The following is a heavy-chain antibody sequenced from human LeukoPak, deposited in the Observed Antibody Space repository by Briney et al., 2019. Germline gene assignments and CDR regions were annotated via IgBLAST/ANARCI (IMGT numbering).Heavy chain of an antibody. J-gene: IGHJ4*02. D-gene: IGHD2-15*01. CDR2: IISKIDGGTT. V-gene: IGHV3-15*01. Sequence: GGSLRLSCAASGFTFSSAWMTWVRQAPGKGLEWVGRIISKIDGGTTEYAAPVKGRFTISRDDSKNTVYLQMNSLQTEDTAVYYCTTDRRYCSGGTCYYDRNYWGQGTLVTVSS. CDR3: TTDRRYCSGGTCYYDRNY. CDR1: GFTFSSAW.